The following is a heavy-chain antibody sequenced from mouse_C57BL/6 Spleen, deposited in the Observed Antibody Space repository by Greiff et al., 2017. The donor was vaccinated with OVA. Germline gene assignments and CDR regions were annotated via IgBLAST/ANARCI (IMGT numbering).Heavy chain of an antibody. J-gene: IGHJ2*01. Sequence: VHLVESGPGLVAPSQSLSITCTVSGFSLTSYAISWVRQPPGKGLEWLGVIWTGGGTNYNSALKSRLSISKDNSKSQVFLKMNSLQTDDTARYYCARIFYDYDRGNYFDYWGQGTTLTVSS. CDR1: GFSLTSYA. CDR2: IWTGGGT. D-gene: IGHD2-4*01. V-gene: IGHV2-9-1*01. CDR3: ARIFYDYDRGNYFDY.